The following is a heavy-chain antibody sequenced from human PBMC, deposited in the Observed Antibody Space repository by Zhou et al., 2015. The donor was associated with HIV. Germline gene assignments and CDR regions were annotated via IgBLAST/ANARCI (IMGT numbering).Heavy chain of an antibody. Sequence: QVQLVQSGAEVKKPGASVKVSCKASGYTFITYGITWVRQAPGQGLEWMGWISAYNDNTNYAQKLQGRVTMTTDTSTSTAYMELRSLRSDDTAVYYCARDANDYYVSGSRIDYWGQGTLVTVSS. J-gene: IGHJ4*02. D-gene: IGHD3-10*01. CDR2: ISAYNDNT. CDR3: ARDANDYYVSGSRIDY. V-gene: IGHV1-18*01. CDR1: GYTFITYG.